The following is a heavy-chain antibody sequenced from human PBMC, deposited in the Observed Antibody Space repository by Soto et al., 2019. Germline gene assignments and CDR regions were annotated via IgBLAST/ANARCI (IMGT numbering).Heavy chain of an antibody. CDR1: GFTFSSYG. CDR3: AKARSPKRRQPYFDY. CDR2: ISYDGSNK. J-gene: IGHJ4*02. V-gene: IGHV3-30*18. Sequence: QVQLVESGGGVVQPGRSLRLSCAAYGFTFSSYGMHWVRQAPGKGLEWVAVISYDGSNKYYADYVKGRFTISRDNSKNALYLRMNSLRAEDTAVYYCAKARSPKRRQPYFDYWGQGTLVTVSS.